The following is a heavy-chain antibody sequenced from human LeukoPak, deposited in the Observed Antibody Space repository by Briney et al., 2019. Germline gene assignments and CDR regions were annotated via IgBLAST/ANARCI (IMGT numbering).Heavy chain of an antibody. D-gene: IGHD6-19*01. CDR3: ARDRSSGWSGNWFDP. Sequence: GGSLRLSCAASQFTFRSFEMSWVRQAPGKGLEWISYISTTGSTMYYADSVKSRFTISRDNAKNSLFLQMSSLRADDTAVYYCARDRSSGWSGNWFDPWGQGTLVTVSS. CDR2: ISTTGSTM. CDR1: QFTFRSFE. V-gene: IGHV3-48*03. J-gene: IGHJ5*02.